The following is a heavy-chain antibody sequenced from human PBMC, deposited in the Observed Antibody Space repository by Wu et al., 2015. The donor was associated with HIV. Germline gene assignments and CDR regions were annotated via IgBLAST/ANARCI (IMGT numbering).Heavy chain of an antibody. CDR3: TRSRFAGSSDTWYSFDK. CDR2: IVPLFDAP. J-gene: IGHJ4*02. D-gene: IGHD1-14*01. V-gene: IGHV1-69*15. CDR1: GDGFTSYA. Sequence: QVHLVQFGGEVKKPGSSVKVTCKASGDGFTSYAVSWVRQAPGQGLEWMGRIVPLFDAPYHARKFQGRLTITADGSTTTASMELTNLRSDDTAVYFCTRSRFAGSSDTWYSFDKWGQGTLVTVSS.